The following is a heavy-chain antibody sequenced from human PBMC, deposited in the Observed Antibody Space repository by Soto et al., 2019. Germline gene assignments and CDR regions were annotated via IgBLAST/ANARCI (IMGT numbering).Heavy chain of an antibody. CDR1: GYSFTTYG. J-gene: IGHJ6*02. CDR2: ISGYNGNT. V-gene: IGHV1-18*01. Sequence: QVQLVQSGGEVKKPGASVKVSCKTSGYSFTTYGITWVRQAPGQGLEWMGWISGYNGNTNYAQKFQGRVTMTTDTSTSTAYMELRSLRSDDTAVYYCAREGPARYYYYGMDVWGQGSTVAVSS. CDR3: AREGPARYYYYGMDV.